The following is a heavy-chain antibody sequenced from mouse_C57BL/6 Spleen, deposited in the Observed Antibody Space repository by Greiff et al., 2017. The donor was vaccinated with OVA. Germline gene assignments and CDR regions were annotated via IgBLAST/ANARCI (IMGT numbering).Heavy chain of an antibody. CDR3: ALYGNPYYFDY. V-gene: IGHV1-69*01. Sequence: QVQLQQPGAELVMPGASVKLSCKASGYTFTSYWMHWVKQRPGQGLEWIGEIDPSDSYTNYNQKFKGKSTLTVDKSSSTAYMQLSSLTSEDSAVYYCALYGNPYYFDYWGQGTTLTVSS. J-gene: IGHJ2*01. D-gene: IGHD2-1*01. CDR2: IDPSDSYT. CDR1: GYTFTSYW.